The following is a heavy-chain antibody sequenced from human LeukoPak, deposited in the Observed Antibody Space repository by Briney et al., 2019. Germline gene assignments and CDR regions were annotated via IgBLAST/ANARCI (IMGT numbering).Heavy chain of an antibody. V-gene: IGHV4-34*01. CDR1: GGSFSGYY. D-gene: IGHD5/OR15-5a*01. J-gene: IGHJ4*02. CDR2: INHSGST. CDR3: AREIISTLDY. Sequence: SETLALTCVVYGGSFSGYYWSWIRQPPGKGLEWIGEINHSGSTNYNPSLKSRVTISIDTSKNQFSLKLSSVTAADTAVYYCAREIISTLDYWGQGTLVTVSS.